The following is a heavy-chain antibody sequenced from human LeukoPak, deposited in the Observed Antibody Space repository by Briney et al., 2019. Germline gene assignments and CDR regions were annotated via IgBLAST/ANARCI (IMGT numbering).Heavy chain of an antibody. J-gene: IGHJ6*02. CDR3: ARELEDIVVVVAAHYGMDV. V-gene: IGHV1-2*02. D-gene: IGHD2-15*01. CDR2: INPNSGGT. Sequence: ASVKVSFKASGYTFTGYYMHRVRQAPGQGLEWMGWINPNSGGTNYAQKFQGRVTMTRDTSISTAYMELSRLRSDDTAVYYCARELEDIVVVVAAHYGMDVWGQGTTVTVSS. CDR1: GYTFTGYY.